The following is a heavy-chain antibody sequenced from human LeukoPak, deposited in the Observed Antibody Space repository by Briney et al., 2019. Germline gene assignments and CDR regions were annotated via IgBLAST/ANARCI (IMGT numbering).Heavy chain of an antibody. CDR2: INHSGST. V-gene: IGHV4-34*01. CDR3: ARAGLDFWSGYVGYYYYMDV. Sequence: SETLSLTCAVYGGSFSGYYWSWIRQPPGKGLDWIGEINHSGSTNYNPSLKSRVTISVDTSKNQFSLKLSSVTAADTAVYYCARAGLDFWSGYVGYYYYMDVWGKGTTVTVSS. J-gene: IGHJ6*03. CDR1: GGSFSGYY. D-gene: IGHD3-3*01.